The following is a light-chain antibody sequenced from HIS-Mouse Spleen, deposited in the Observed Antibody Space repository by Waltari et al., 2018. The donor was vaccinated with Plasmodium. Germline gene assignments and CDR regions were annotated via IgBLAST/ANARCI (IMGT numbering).Light chain of an antibody. J-gene: IGKJ1*01. CDR2: GAS. Sequence: EIVLTQSPGTLSLSPGVRATLSCRASQSVSSSYLAGYQQKPGQAPRLLIYGASSRATGIPDRFSGSGSGTDFTLTISRLEPEDFAVYYYQQYGSSGTFGQGTKVEIK. CDR3: QQYGSSGT. V-gene: IGKV3-20*01. CDR1: QSVSSSY.